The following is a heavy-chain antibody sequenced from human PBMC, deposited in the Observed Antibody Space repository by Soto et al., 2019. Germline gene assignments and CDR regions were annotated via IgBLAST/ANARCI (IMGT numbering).Heavy chain of an antibody. J-gene: IGHJ5*02. D-gene: IGHD2-2*02. CDR3: ARGLVVVVPAAIWFDP. CDR2: INHSGST. CDR1: GGSFSGYY. Sequence: SETLFLTCAVYGGSFSGYYLSWIRPPPGKGLEWIGEINHSGSTNYNPSLKSRVTISVDTSKNQFSLKLSSVTAADTAVYYCARGLVVVVPAAIWFDPWGQGTLVTVSS. V-gene: IGHV4-34*01.